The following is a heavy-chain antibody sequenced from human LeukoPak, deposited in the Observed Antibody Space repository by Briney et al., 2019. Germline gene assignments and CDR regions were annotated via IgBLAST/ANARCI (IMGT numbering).Heavy chain of an antibody. Sequence: PGGSLRLSCAASGFTVSSNYMTWVRQAPGKGLEWVSVIHSDTDAYYADFVKGRFTISRDSSKNTLYLQMNSLRVEDTAVYYCARDFVVNYGWAAFDIWGQGTMVTVSS. J-gene: IGHJ3*02. V-gene: IGHV3-53*01. CDR1: GFTVSSNY. CDR2: IHSDTDA. D-gene: IGHD3-10*01. CDR3: ARDFVVNYGWAAFDI.